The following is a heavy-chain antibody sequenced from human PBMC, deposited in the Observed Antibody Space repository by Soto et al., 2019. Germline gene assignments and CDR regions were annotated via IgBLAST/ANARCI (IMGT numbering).Heavy chain of an antibody. V-gene: IGHV3-21*02. CDR2: ISSSSSFR. CDR1: GFTFSNEN. J-gene: IGHJ4*02. Sequence: EVQLVESGGGLVKPGGSLRLSCAASGFTFSNENMNWVRQAPGKGLEWVSSISSSSSFRNYADSVKGRFSISRDNGKNLVYLDMDSLRAEDTAVYYCARYPPLSVLVVVATDDFWGQGTLVTVSS. CDR3: ARYPPLSVLVVVATDDF. D-gene: IGHD2-21*01.